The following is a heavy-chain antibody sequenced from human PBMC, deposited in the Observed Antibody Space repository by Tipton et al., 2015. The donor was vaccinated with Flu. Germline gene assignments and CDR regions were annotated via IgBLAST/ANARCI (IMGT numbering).Heavy chain of an antibody. CDR3: GRRSQILPHKGQGYFDC. J-gene: IGHJ4*02. CDR1: GGSISRYY. CDR2: SNYSGST. V-gene: IGHV4-59*08. Sequence: TLSLTCTVSGGSISRYYWSWIRQAPGKGLEWIAYSNYSGSTNNNPSLKCRVTISVYTSKNQFSLKLTSVTAADTAVYYCGRRSQILPHKGQGYFDCCGKGTLGTVSS.